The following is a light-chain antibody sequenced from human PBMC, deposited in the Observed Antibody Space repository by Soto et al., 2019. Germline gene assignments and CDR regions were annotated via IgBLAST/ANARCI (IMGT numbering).Light chain of an antibody. Sequence: QSALTQPASVSGSPGQSITISCTGTSGNIGSYSLASWYQQYPGKVPKLIIYEVHKRPSGVSDRFSGSKSGATASLVISGLQPEDEADYYCCSYAGSVVFGGGTKLTVL. J-gene: IGLJ2*01. CDR2: EVH. CDR3: CSYAGSVV. CDR1: SGNIGSYSL. V-gene: IGLV2-23*02.